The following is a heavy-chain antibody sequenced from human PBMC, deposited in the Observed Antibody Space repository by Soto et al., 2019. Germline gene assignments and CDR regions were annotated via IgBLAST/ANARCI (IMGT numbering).Heavy chain of an antibody. J-gene: IGHJ4*02. V-gene: IGHV1-69*13. Sequence: SVKVSCKASGYTFTSYGISWVRQAPGQGLEWMGGISPFYGTANYAQKFQGRVTITADESTSTAYMELSSLRSEDTAVYYCARPHSRAYDSSGYYYWVYWGQGTLVTVSS. CDR1: GYTFTSYG. D-gene: IGHD3-22*01. CDR2: ISPFYGTA. CDR3: ARPHSRAYDSSGYYYWVY.